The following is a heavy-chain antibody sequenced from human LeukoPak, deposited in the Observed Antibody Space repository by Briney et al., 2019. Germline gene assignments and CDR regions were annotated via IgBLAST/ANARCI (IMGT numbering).Heavy chain of an antibody. CDR1: GYSFTSYW. D-gene: IGHD2-15*01. V-gene: IGHV5-51*01. J-gene: IGHJ4*02. CDR2: IYPGDSDT. Sequence: GESLKISCKGSGYSFTSYWIGWVRQMPGKGLEWMGIIYPGDSDTRYSPSFQGQVTISADKSISTAYLEWSSLKASDSAIYYCARHYASGLGRNYFDWWGQGTLVTVSS. CDR3: ARHYASGLGRNYFDW.